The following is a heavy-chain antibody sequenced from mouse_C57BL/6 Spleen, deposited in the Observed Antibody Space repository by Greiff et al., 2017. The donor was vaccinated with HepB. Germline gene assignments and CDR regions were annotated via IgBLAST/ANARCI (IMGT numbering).Heavy chain of an antibody. CDR1: GYTFTSYW. J-gene: IGHJ2*01. CDR3: VREGGKNYYGVFDY. V-gene: IGHV1-72*01. Sequence: QVHVKQPGAELVKPGASVKLSCKASGYTFTSYWMHWVKQRPGRGLEWIGRIDPNSGGTKYNEKFKSKATLTVDKPSSTAYMQLSSLTSEDSAVYYCVREGGKNYYGVFDYWGQGTTLTVSS. CDR2: IDPNSGGT. D-gene: IGHD1-1*01.